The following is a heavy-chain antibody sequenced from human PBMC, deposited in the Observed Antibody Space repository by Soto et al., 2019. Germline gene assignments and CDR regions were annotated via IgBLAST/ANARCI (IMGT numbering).Heavy chain of an antibody. V-gene: IGHV1-3*01. J-gene: IGHJ5*02. CDR1: GYIFTSYA. CDR3: ARSPSRMAAETQLDP. D-gene: IGHD6-6*01. CDR2: INGGAGDT. Sequence: QVQLVQSGAEVRKPGASVKISCKASGYIFTSYAIHWLRQAPGQRLEWMGWINGGAGDTRYSVNFQGRVTFTRDTAATTAFMDLSSLSSADTAIYDCARSPSRMAAETQLDPWGQGTLVSVSS.